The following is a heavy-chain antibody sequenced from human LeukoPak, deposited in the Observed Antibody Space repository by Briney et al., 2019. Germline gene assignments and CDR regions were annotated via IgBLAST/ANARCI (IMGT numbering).Heavy chain of an antibody. CDR2: IYYSGST. CDR1: GGSISSSSYY. D-gene: IGHD4-11*01. Sequence: SETLSLTCTVSGGSISSSSYYWGWIRQPPGKGLEWVGSIYYSGSTYYNPSLKSRVTISVDTSKNQFSLKLSSVTAADTAVYYCARRSDYLFDYWGQGTLVTVSS. J-gene: IGHJ4*02. CDR3: ARRSDYLFDY. V-gene: IGHV4-39*01.